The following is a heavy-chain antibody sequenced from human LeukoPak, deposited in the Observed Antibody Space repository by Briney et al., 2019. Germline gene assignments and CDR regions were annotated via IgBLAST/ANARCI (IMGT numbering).Heavy chain of an antibody. CDR3: ARAPKHKVDIVVVPAANGGLDY. J-gene: IGHJ4*02. V-gene: IGHV1-3*01. CDR1: GYTFTSYG. D-gene: IGHD2-2*01. Sequence: ASVKVSCKASGYTFTSYGISWVRQAPGQGLEWMGWINAGNGNTKYSQKFQGRVTITRDTSASTAYMELSSLRSEDTAVYYCARAPKHKVDIVVVPAANGGLDYWGQGTLVTVSS. CDR2: INAGNGNT.